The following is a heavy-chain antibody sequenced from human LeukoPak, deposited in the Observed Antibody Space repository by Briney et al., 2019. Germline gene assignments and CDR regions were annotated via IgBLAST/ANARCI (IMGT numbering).Heavy chain of an antibody. Sequence: PGGSLRLSCAASRFTFDDYAMHWVRQAPGKGLEWVSGISWNSGSIGYADSVKGRFTISRDNSKNTLYLQMNSLRAEDTAVYYCARGIAVAGRFDYWGQGTLVTVSS. D-gene: IGHD6-19*01. J-gene: IGHJ4*02. CDR2: ISWNSGSI. CDR1: RFTFDDYA. CDR3: ARGIAVAGRFDY. V-gene: IGHV3-9*01.